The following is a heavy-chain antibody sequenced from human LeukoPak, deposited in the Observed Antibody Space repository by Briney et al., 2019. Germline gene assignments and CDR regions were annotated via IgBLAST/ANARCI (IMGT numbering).Heavy chain of an antibody. D-gene: IGHD5-24*01. J-gene: IGHJ4*02. Sequence: SETLSLTCTVSGYSISSGYYWGWIRQPPGKGLEWIGSIYHSGSTYYNPSLKSRVTISVDTSKNQFSLKLNSVTAADTAVYYCARGHRDGYNYLSEEFDYWGQGTLVTVSS. V-gene: IGHV4-38-2*02. CDR2: IYHSGST. CDR1: GYSISSGYY. CDR3: ARGHRDGYNYLSEEFDY.